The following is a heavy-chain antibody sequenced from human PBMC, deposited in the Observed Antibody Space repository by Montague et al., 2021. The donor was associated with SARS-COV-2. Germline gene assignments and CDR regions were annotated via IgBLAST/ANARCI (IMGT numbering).Heavy chain of an antibody. Sequence: SETLSLTCTVSGGSISSYSWSWIRQPPGKGLERIGYIYYSGSTTYNPSXKRRVTISVDTSKNQFSLKLSSVTAADTAVYYCARGSGWMGNAFDIWGQGTMVTVSS. D-gene: IGHD6-19*01. V-gene: IGHV4-59*01. CDR2: IYYSGST. CDR3: ARGSGWMGNAFDI. J-gene: IGHJ3*02. CDR1: GGSISSYS.